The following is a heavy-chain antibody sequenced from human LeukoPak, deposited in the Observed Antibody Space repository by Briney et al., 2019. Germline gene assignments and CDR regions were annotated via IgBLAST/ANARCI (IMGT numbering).Heavy chain of an antibody. Sequence: SETLSLTCSVSGDSISSGNYYWGWIRQPPGKGLEWIGYIYYSGSTNYNPSLKSRVTISVDTSKNQFSLKLSSVTAADTAVYYCARGGIDYVWGSYRPVFDYWGQGTLVTVSS. CDR1: GDSISSGNYY. V-gene: IGHV4-61*05. J-gene: IGHJ4*02. D-gene: IGHD3-16*02. CDR3: ARGGIDYVWGSYRPVFDY. CDR2: IYYSGST.